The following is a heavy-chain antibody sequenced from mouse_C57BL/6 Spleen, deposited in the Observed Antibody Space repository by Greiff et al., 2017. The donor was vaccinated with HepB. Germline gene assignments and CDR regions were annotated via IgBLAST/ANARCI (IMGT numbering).Heavy chain of an antibody. CDR1: GYAFSSSW. V-gene: IGHV1-82*01. J-gene: IGHJ4*01. D-gene: IGHD1-1*01. Sequence: QVQLQQSGPELVKPGASVKISCKASGYAFSSSWMNWVKQRPGKGLEWIGRIYPGDGDTNYNGKFKGKATLTADESSSTAYMQLSSLTSEDSAVYFCARSGGYYYGSSYGYAMDYWGQGTSVTVSS. CDR2: IYPGDGDT. CDR3: ARSGGYYYGSSYGYAMDY.